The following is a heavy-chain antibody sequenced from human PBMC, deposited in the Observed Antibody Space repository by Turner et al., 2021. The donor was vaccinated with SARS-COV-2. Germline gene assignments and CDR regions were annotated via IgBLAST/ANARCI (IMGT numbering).Heavy chain of an antibody. CDR3: ATHPSPHHDFWGGYYVFDP. CDR1: GDTLTELS. CDR2: FDPEDGET. V-gene: IGHV1-24*01. Sequence: QVQLVQSGAEVKKPGASVKVPCKFSGDTLTELSMHWVRQAPGKGLEWMGGFDPEDGETIYAQKFQGRVTMTEDTSTDTAYMELSSVRSEDTAVYYCATHPSPHHDFWGGYYVFDPWGQGTLVTVSS. J-gene: IGHJ5*02. D-gene: IGHD3-3*01.